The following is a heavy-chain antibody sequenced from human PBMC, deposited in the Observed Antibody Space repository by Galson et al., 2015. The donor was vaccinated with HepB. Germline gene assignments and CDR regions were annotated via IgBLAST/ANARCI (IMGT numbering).Heavy chain of an antibody. CDR3: ARDCPIDYYDSSGYYWAYWYFDL. V-gene: IGHV6-1*01. D-gene: IGHD3-22*01. J-gene: IGHJ2*01. Sequence: CAISGDSVSSNSAAWNWIRQSPSRGLEWLGRTYYRSKWYNDYAVSVKSRITINPDTSKNQFSLKLSSVTAADTAVYYCARDCPIDYYDSSGYYWAYWYFDLWGRGTLVTVSS. CDR1: GDSVSSNSAA. CDR2: TYYRSKWYN.